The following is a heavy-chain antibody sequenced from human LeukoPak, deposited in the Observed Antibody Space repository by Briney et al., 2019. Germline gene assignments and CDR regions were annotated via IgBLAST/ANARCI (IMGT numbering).Heavy chain of an antibody. CDR3: ASYTTQYSGSYFDY. Sequence: SVTLSLTCAVYGGSFSGYYWSWIRQPPGKGLEWIGEINHSGSTNYNPSLKSRVTISVDTSKNQFSLKLSSVTAADTAVYYCASYTTQYSGSYFDYWGQGTLVTVSS. CDR1: GGSFSGYY. J-gene: IGHJ4*02. V-gene: IGHV4-34*01. CDR2: INHSGST. D-gene: IGHD1-26*01.